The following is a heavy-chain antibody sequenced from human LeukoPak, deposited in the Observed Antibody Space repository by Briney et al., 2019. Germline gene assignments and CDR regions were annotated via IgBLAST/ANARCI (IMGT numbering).Heavy chain of an antibody. CDR2: IIPIFGTA. J-gene: IGHJ6*03. V-gene: IGHV1-69*05. CDR3: ARAKITGTTVFYMDV. Sequence: ASVKVSCKASGGTFSSYAISWVRQAPGQGLEWMGRIIPIFGTANYAQRFQGRVTITTDESTSTAYMELSSLRSEDTAVYYCARAKITGTTVFYMDVWGKGTTVTVSS. D-gene: IGHD1-7*01. CDR1: GGTFSSYA.